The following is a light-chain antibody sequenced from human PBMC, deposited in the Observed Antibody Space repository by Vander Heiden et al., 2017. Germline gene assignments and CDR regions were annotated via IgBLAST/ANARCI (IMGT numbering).Light chain of an antibody. V-gene: IGKV3-15*01. CDR1: QSVSSS. J-gene: IGKJ1*01. Sequence: DIVMTLSPATLSVSPGDRAYISCRASQSVSSSLAWDQQKPGQAPRLLIYGAATRATGIPARFSGSGSGTEFTLTISSLQSEDCAVYYCQQYNNWPPWTFGQGTKVEIK. CDR3: QQYNNWPPWT. CDR2: GAA.